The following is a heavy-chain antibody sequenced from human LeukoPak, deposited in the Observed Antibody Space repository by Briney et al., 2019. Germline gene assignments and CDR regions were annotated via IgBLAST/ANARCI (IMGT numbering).Heavy chain of an antibody. V-gene: IGHV3-48*01. Sequence: GGSLRLSCAASGFTFSSYSMNWVRQAPGKGREWVSYISSNSSTIYYADSVKGRFTISRDNAKNSLYLQMNSLRAEDTAVYYCARDFSSTSCYGKDDAFDIWGQGTMVTVSS. D-gene: IGHD2-2*01. CDR1: GFTFSSYS. CDR2: ISSNSSTI. J-gene: IGHJ3*02. CDR3: ARDFSSTSCYGKDDAFDI.